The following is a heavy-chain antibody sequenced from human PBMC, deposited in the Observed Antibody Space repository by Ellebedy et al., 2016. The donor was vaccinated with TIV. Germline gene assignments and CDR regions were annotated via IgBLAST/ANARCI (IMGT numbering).Heavy chain of an antibody. J-gene: IGHJ4*02. CDR3: AKGLRRETVRGYYGAFDF. Sequence: GESLKISCAASGFTFSSYAMSWVRQAPGKGLEWVSGISGSSGSTSYADSVKGRFTISRDNAKNSLYLQMNSLRAEDTALYYWAKGLRRETVRGYYGAFDFWGPGTLVTVSS. CDR2: ISGSSGST. D-gene: IGHD3-22*01. V-gene: IGHV3-23*01. CDR1: GFTFSSYA.